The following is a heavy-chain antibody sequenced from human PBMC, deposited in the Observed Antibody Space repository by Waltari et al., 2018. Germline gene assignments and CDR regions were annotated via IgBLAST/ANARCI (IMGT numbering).Heavy chain of an antibody. V-gene: IGHV1-18*01. D-gene: IGHD3-16*01. CDR1: GYPFMNYG. CDR2: ISTYNTQT. CDR3: ARSDKAPLSYGMDV. J-gene: IGHJ6*02. Sequence: QVQLKQSGDEVKKIGASVKVSCKTSGYPFMNYGITWVRQAPGQGLEWLGWISTYNTQTNFAQKFQGIISITALAYTSTVSLELRNLRVDDTARYYCARSDKAPLSYGMDVWGQGTTVTVSS.